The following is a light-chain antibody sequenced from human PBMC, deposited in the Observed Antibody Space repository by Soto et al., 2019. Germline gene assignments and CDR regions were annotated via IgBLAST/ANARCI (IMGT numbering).Light chain of an antibody. CDR1: SSDIGGYKY. Sequence: QSALTQPASVSGSPGQSITISCTGTSSDIGGYKYVSWYQHHPGKVPKLMIFDVTNRPSGVSTRFSGSKSDNTASLTISGLQADAEADYYCSSYTGSSTHVLFGGGTKLTVL. CDR3: SSYTGSSTHVL. CDR2: DVT. J-gene: IGLJ2*01. V-gene: IGLV2-14*03.